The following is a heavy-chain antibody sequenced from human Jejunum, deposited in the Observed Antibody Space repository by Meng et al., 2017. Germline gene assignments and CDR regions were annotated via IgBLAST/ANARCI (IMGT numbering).Heavy chain of an antibody. D-gene: IGHD6-19*01. J-gene: IGHJ4*02. CDR3: ARAGRSYGGWYHD. CDR2: ISYSGST. V-gene: IGHV4-59*01. CDR1: GASISSFH. Sequence: SETLSLTCTVSGASISSFHWSWIRQSPGKGLEWIGYISYSGSTNYNPSLRSRVTIFLDMSKNQFSLNLSSVTAADTAVYYCARAGRSYGGWYHDWGQGTLVTVSS.